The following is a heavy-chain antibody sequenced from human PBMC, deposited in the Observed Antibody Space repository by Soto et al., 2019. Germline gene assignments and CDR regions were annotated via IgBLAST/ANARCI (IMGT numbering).Heavy chain of an antibody. Sequence: LRLSCAASGFTFSDHYMDWVRQAPGKGLEWVGRSRNKANAYTTEYAASVKGRFTVSRDESKNSLYLQMNSLRTEDTAMYYCARDSRAVAGFDSWGQGTLVTVSS. CDR3: ARDSRAVAGFDS. J-gene: IGHJ4*02. CDR1: GFTFSDHY. D-gene: IGHD6-19*01. V-gene: IGHV3-72*01. CDR2: SRNKANAYTT.